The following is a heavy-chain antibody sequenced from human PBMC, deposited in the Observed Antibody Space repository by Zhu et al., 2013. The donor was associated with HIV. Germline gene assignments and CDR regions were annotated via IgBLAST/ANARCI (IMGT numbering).Heavy chain of an antibody. CDR1: GFIFTSVG. D-gene: IGHD5-18*01. CDR3: ARDGKWLPGGFDY. J-gene: IGHJ4*02. V-gene: IGHV1-2*02. Sequence: QVQLVQSGAEVREPGASVKISCKATGFIFTSVGYSWVRQAPGKGFEWMGWIIPQSGDAIYAQKFQGRVTMTRDTSISTVYMELSSLRTDDTAVYYCARDGKWLPGGFDYWAREPWSPSP. CDR2: IIPQSGDA.